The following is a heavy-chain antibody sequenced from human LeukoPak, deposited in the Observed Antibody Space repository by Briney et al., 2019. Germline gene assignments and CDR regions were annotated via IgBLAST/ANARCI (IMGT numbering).Heavy chain of an antibody. V-gene: IGHV3-30*04. CDR2: ISYDGSNK. CDR1: GFTFSSYA. J-gene: IGHJ4*02. D-gene: IGHD4-17*01. CDR3: VRSFYGDHPY. Sequence: PGRSLRLSCAASGFTFSSYAMHWVRQAPGKGLEWVAVISYDGSNKYYADSVKGRFTISRDNSKNTLYLQMNSLRAEDTAVYYCVRSFYGDHPYWGQGTLVTVSS.